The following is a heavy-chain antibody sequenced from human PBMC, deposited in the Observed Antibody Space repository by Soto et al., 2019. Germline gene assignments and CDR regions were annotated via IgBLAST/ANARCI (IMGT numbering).Heavy chain of an antibody. J-gene: IGHJ4*02. CDR1: GYTFTSYY. Sequence: QGQLVQSGAEVQKSGSSVKVCCKASGYTFTSYYMHWVLQAPGQGLEWMGLSNPSGGSTSHAQKFQSGVIMTRDTSTSTVYNELSSLRSEDTAVYYCAGQDSSGRYFVWVRDYWGQGTLVTVSS. CDR2: SNPSGGST. D-gene: IGHD6-25*01. CDR3: AGQDSSGRYFVWVRDY. V-gene: IGHV1-46*01.